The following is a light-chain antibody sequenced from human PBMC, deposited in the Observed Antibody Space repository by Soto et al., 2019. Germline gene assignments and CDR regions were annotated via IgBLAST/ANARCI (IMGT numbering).Light chain of an antibody. V-gene: IGKV1-9*01. Sequence: DIQLTQSPSFLSASVGDRVTITCRASQDISRYLAWYQQKAGKAPKLLIYAASTLQKGVPSRFIGSGSGTEFTLTISSLQPDDFATYYCQQLNTYPLFTFGPGTEVDIK. CDR3: QQLNTYPLFT. CDR2: AAS. CDR1: QDISRY. J-gene: IGKJ3*01.